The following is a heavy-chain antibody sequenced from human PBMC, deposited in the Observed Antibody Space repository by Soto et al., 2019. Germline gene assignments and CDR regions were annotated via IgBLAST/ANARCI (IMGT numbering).Heavy chain of an antibody. J-gene: IGHJ5*02. V-gene: IGHV3-33*01. CDR2: VWSDGNNK. Sequence: HPGGSLRLSCAASGFTFSNYAMHWVRQPPGQGLEWVAVVWSDGNNKYYADSVKGRFTISRDNSKNTLYLQMNSLRVEDTAVYYCARERLRHSFDPWGQGTPVTVSS. D-gene: IGHD3-9*01. CDR1: GFTFSNYA. CDR3: ARERLRHSFDP.